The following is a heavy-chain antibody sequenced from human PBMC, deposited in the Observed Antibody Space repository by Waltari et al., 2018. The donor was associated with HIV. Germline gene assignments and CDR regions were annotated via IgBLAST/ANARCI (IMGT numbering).Heavy chain of an antibody. D-gene: IGHD6-25*01. CDR2: TDPNSVRT. J-gene: IGHJ5*02. Sequence: QVHLVQSATEVKKPGASVKVSCQASGNTFTSSQIHWVRQAAGHVLEWMGWTDPNSVRTGYARKFQGRVKMTSNTSTSTVYMELSSLRSEDTVIYYCAKSLAAAGTRGWFDTWGQGTLVTVSS. CDR3: AKSLAAAGTRGWFDT. V-gene: IGHV1-8*01. CDR1: GNTFTSSQ.